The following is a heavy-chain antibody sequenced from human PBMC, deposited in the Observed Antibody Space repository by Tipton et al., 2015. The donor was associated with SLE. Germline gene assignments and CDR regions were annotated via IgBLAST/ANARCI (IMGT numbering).Heavy chain of an antibody. Sequence: TLSLTCTVSGGSISTYYWSWIRQPPGKGLEWIGYTFYRGNTDYNPSLKSRVTISLDTSKNQFSLKLSSVTAADTALYFCARHLGAARSPWYYFYGMDVWGQGTTVTVSS. CDR2: TFYRGNT. CDR1: GGSISTYY. D-gene: IGHD6-6*01. CDR3: ARHLGAARSPWYYFYGMDV. J-gene: IGHJ6*02. V-gene: IGHV4-59*08.